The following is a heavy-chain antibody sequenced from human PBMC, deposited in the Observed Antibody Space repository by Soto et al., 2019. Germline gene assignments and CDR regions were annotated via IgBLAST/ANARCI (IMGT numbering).Heavy chain of an antibody. J-gene: IGHJ2*01. V-gene: IGHV3-30-3*01. Sequence: QVQLVESGGGVVQPGRSLRLSCAASGFTFSSYAMHWVRQAPGKGLEWVAVISYDGSNKYYADSVKGRFTISRDNSKNTLELQMSSLRAEDAAVYYCARDESSGYYDTWYFDLWGGGTLVAVCS. D-gene: IGHD3-22*01. CDR3: ARDESSGYYDTWYFDL. CDR2: ISYDGSNK. CDR1: GFTFSSYA.